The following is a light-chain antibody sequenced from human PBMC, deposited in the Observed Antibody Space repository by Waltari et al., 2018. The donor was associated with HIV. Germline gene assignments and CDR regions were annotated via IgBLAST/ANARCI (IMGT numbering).Light chain of an antibody. CDR1: QGVSNF. CDR3: QQYYSFHLT. V-gene: IGKV1-8*01. Sequence: AIQMTQSPPSLSASTGDRVTITCRASQGVSNFLAWYQQKPGEAPKLLISAASTLQRKVPSRFSGSGSDTDLSLTISCLQSEDFATYYCQQYYSFHLTFGGGTRVEVK. CDR2: AAS. J-gene: IGKJ4*01.